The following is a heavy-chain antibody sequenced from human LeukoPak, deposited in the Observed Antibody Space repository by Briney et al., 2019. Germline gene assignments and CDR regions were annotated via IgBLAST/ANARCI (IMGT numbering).Heavy chain of an antibody. CDR3: ARGPFITMIDY. CDR2: IYYGGST. Sequence: SETLSLTCTVSGGSISSNSYYWGWIRQPPGKGLEWIGSIYYGGSTFYNPSLKSRVTISVDTSKNQFSLKLSSVTAADTAVYYCARGPFITMIDYWGQGTLVTVSS. J-gene: IGHJ4*02. D-gene: IGHD3-22*01. V-gene: IGHV4-39*07. CDR1: GGSISSNSYY.